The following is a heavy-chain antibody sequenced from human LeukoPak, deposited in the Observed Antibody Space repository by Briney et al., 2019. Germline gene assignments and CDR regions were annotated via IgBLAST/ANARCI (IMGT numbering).Heavy chain of an antibody. CDR2: INHRGST. V-gene: IGHV4-34*01. Sequence: SETLSLTCAVYGGSFSGYHWSWIRQPPGKGLEWIGEINHRGSTNYDPSLKSRVTMSVDTSKNQFSLKLSSVTAADTAVYYCARGRGAARFVTIEFDYWGQGALVTVSS. CDR1: GGSFSGYH. CDR3: ARGRGAARFVTIEFDY. D-gene: IGHD6-6*01. J-gene: IGHJ4*02.